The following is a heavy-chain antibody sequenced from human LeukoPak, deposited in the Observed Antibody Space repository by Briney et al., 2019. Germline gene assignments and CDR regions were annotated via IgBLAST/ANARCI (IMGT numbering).Heavy chain of an antibody. CDR2: ISWNSGSI. V-gene: IGHV3-9*01. CDR3: AKEDVTGSYYYGMDV. CDR1: GFTFDDYA. J-gene: IGHJ6*02. D-gene: IGHD2-15*01. Sequence: PGRSLRLSCAVSGFTFDDYAMHWVRQAPGKGLEWVSGISWNSGSIGYADSVKGRFTISRDNAKNSLYLQMNSLRAEDTALYYCAKEDVTGSYYYGMDVWGQGTTVTVSS.